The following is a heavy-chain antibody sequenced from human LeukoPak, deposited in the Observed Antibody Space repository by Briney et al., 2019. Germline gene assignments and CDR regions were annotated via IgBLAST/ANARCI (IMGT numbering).Heavy chain of an antibody. D-gene: IGHD1-1*01. V-gene: IGHV3-69-1*02. CDR3: ARKERGNWFDP. CDR1: GFTVSNNY. J-gene: IGHJ5*02. Sequence: GGSLRLSCAASGFTVSNNYMSWVRQAPGKGLEWVSYISGGSITYYADSVKGRFTISRDNAKNSLYLQMNSLRAEDTAVYYCARKERGNWFDPWGQGTLVTVSS. CDR2: ISGGSIT.